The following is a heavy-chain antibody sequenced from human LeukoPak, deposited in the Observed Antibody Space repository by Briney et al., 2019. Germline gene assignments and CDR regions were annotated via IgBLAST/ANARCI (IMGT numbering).Heavy chain of an antibody. J-gene: IGHJ4*02. V-gene: IGHV3-23*01. Sequence: GWSLRLSCAASGFSFSSCAMSWVRQAPGKGLKWVSCISGIGGSTYYADSVKGRFTISRDNSKSTLYLQMNSLRAEDTAVYYCAKDSQRDYYDSSGFSHWGPGTLVTVSS. D-gene: IGHD3-22*01. CDR3: AKDSQRDYYDSSGFSH. CDR1: GFSFSSCA. CDR2: ISGIGGST.